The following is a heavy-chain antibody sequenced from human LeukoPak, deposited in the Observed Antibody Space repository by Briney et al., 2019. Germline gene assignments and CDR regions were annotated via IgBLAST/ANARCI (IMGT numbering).Heavy chain of an antibody. J-gene: IGHJ4*01. Sequence: AGGSLRLSCAASGFTFSSYAMSWVRQAPGKGLEWVSAISGSGGSTYYADSVKGRFTISRDNSKNTLYLQMNSLRAEDTAVYYCAKNVGSYYRPFDYWGQEPWSPSPQ. CDR2: ISGSGGST. CDR1: GFTFSSYA. CDR3: AKNVGSYYRPFDY. D-gene: IGHD1-26*01. V-gene: IGHV3-23*01.